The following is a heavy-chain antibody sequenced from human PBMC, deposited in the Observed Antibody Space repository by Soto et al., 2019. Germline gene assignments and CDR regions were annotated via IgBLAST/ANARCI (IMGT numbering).Heavy chain of an antibody. CDR1: GFTFSSYA. V-gene: IGHV3-23*01. CDR3: ARRGSGSYYDY. J-gene: IGHJ4*02. Sequence: EVQLLESGGGLVQPGGSLRLSCAASGFTFSSYAMRWVLQAPGKGREWVSAISGSGVSTYYADSVKGRFTISRDNSKNTLYLQMNSLRAEDTAVYYCARRGSGSYYDYWGQGTLVTVSS. CDR2: ISGSGVST. D-gene: IGHD1-26*01.